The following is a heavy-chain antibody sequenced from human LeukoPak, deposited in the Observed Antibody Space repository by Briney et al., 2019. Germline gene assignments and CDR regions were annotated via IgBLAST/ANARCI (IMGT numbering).Heavy chain of an antibody. V-gene: IGHV3-21*01. Sequence: PGGSLRLSCAASGFTFSNYDMNWVRQAPGKGLGWVSSIDKTGTYIYYADSLKGRFTVSRDNAQNSLYLQMNSLRAEDTALYYCARVRSGLHMDVWGQGTTVTVSS. CDR3: ARVRSGLHMDV. D-gene: IGHD2-15*01. CDR2: IDKTGTYI. J-gene: IGHJ6*02. CDR1: GFTFSNYD.